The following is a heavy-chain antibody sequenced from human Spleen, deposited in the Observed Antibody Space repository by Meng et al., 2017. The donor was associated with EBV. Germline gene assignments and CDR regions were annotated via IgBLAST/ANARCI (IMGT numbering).Heavy chain of an antibody. J-gene: IGHJ4*02. V-gene: IGHV4-34*01. D-gene: IGHD3-10*01. CDR2: INYSLSV. Sequence: QVPLHQWGARLLEPSQTLSLTCDVYGGSPSAYNWGWIRQAPGKGLEWIGEINYSLSVTYSPSLKSRVTISIDTPKSQFSLNLKSVTAADTAVYYCARGGGLLYFGKLPPLDYWGQGVLVTVSS. CDR3: ARGGGLLYFGKLPPLDY. CDR1: GGSPSAYN.